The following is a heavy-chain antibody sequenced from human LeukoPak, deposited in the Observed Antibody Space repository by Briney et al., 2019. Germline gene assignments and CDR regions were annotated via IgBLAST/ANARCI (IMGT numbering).Heavy chain of an antibody. J-gene: IGHJ4*02. Sequence: PGGSLRRSCAASGFSFNAYWMAWVRQAPGTGLEWVANINPAGSETFHVDHVKGRFSISRDHAKNLVYLQMNSLRAEDTAVYYCATLGLVAALDLWGQGTLVTVSS. CDR2: INPAGSET. V-gene: IGHV3-7*01. D-gene: IGHD5-12*01. CDR3: ATLGLVAALDL. CDR1: GFSFNAYW.